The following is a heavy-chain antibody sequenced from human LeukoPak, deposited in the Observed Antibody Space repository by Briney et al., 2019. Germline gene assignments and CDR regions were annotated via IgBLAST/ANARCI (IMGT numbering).Heavy chain of an antibody. V-gene: IGHV1-69*13. CDR1: GGTSSSYA. CDR3: ARGERYCSGGSCYSELDY. D-gene: IGHD2-15*01. J-gene: IGHJ4*02. CDR2: IIPIFGTA. Sequence: GASVKVSCKASGGTSSSYAISWVRQARGQGLEWMGGIIPIFGTANYAQKFQGRVTITADQSTSTAYMELSSLRSEDTAVYYCARGERYCSGGSCYSELDYWGQGTLVTVSS.